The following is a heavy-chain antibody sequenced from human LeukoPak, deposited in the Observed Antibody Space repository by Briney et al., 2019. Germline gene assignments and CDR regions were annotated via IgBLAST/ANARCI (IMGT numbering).Heavy chain of an antibody. J-gene: IGHJ4*02. V-gene: IGHV3-9*01. Sequence: GGSLRLSCAASGFTFDDYAMHWVRQAPGKGLEWVSGISWNSGSIGYADSVKGRFTIPRDNAKNSLYLQMNSLRAEDTALYYCAKDPNKYSSGFDYWGQGTLVTVSS. CDR1: GFTFDDYA. CDR3: AKDPNKYSSGFDY. D-gene: IGHD6-19*01. CDR2: ISWNSGSI.